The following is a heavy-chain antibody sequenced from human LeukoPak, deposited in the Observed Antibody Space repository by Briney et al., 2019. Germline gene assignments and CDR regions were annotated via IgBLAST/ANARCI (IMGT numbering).Heavy chain of an antibody. D-gene: IGHD4-17*01. CDR2: ISPNSGGT. CDR1: GYTFTGYY. J-gene: IGHJ4*02. V-gene: IGHV1-2*02. CDR3: ASSDYGDYVFNY. Sequence: ASVKVSCKASGYTFTGYYMHWVRQAPGQGVEWVGWISPNSGGTNYAQKFQGRVTMTRDTSISTAYMELSRLRSDDTAVYYCASSDYGDYVFNYWGQGTLVTVSS.